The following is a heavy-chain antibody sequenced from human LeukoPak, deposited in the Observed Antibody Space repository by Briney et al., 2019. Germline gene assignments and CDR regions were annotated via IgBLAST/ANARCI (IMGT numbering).Heavy chain of an antibody. Sequence: SETLSLTCAVFDGFFSDYYWSWVRQPPGRGLEWIGEINYSGRTNYYPSLTSRATLSIDTSKNQFSPKLSSVTVADTAVYYCARGVRGSTSWNSYYNYFYLDVWGKGTTVTVSS. CDR2: INYSGRT. J-gene: IGHJ6*03. CDR3: ARGVRGSTSWNSYYNYFYLDV. V-gene: IGHV4-34*01. D-gene: IGHD1-7*01. CDR1: DGFFSDYY.